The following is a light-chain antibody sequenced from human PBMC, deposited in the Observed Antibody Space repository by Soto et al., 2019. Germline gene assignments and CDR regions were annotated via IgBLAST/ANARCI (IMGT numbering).Light chain of an antibody. CDR3: QVWHSSSDHFV. Sequence: SYELTQPPSVSVAPGQTARITCGENNIGGKSVHWYQQKPGQAPVLVVHDDSDRPSGIPERFSGSNSGNTATLTISRVEAGDEADYYCQVWHSSSDHFVFGTVTKLTVL. CDR1: NIGGKS. J-gene: IGLJ1*01. V-gene: IGLV3-21*02. CDR2: DDS.